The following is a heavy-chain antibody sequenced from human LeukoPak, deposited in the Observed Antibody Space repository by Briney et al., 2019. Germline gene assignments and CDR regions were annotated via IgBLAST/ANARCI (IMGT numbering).Heavy chain of an antibody. V-gene: IGHV1-8*01. CDR2: MNPNSGNT. J-gene: IGHJ4*02. CDR3: ASAGAWSGSFDY. D-gene: IGHD3-3*01. Sequence: ASVKVSCKASGYTFTSYDINWVRQATGQGLEWMGWMNPNSGNTGYAQKLQGRVTMTRNTSISTAYMELSSLRSEDTAVYYCASAGAWSGSFDYWGQGTLVTVSS. CDR1: GYTFTSYD.